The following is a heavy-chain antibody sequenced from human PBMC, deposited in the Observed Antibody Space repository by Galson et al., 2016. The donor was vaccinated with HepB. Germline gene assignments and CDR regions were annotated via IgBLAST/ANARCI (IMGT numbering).Heavy chain of an antibody. CDR1: GITFSNYA. Sequence: SLRLSCAASGITFSNYAMSWVRQAPGKGLEWVSVISGSGASTYYADSVKGRFTISRDNSKNTLYLQVNSLRVEDTAIYYCARGRTTSCNSAFDIWGQGTMVTVSS. CDR3: ARGRTTSCNSAFDI. V-gene: IGHV3-23*01. J-gene: IGHJ3*02. D-gene: IGHD2-2*02. CDR2: ISGSGAST.